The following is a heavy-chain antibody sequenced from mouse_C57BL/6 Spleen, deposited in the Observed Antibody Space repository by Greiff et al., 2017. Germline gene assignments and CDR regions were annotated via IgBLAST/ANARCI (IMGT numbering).Heavy chain of an antibody. CDR3: ARWSGNWDDAMDY. CDR1: GYTFTSYW. J-gene: IGHJ4*01. V-gene: IGHV1-72*01. Sequence: VQLQQPGAELVKPGASVKLSCKASGYTFTSYWMHWVKQRPGRGLECIGRIDPNSGGTKYNEKFKSKATLTVDKPSSTAYMQLSSLTSEDSAVYDCARWSGNWDDAMDYWGQGTSVTVSS. D-gene: IGHD4-1*01. CDR2: IDPNSGGT.